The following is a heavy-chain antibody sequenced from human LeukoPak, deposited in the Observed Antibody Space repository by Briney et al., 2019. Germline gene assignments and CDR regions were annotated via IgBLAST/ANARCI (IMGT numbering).Heavy chain of an antibody. Sequence: PSETLSLTCTVSGGSISSSSYYWGWIRQPPGKGLEWIGSIYYSGSTYYNPSLKSRVTISVDTSKNQFSLKLSSVTAADTAVYYCARARVDTAMVWAIYFDYWGQGTLVTVSS. CDR3: ARARVDTAMVWAIYFDY. D-gene: IGHD5-18*01. CDR2: IYYSGST. V-gene: IGHV4-39*07. J-gene: IGHJ4*02. CDR1: GGSISSSSYY.